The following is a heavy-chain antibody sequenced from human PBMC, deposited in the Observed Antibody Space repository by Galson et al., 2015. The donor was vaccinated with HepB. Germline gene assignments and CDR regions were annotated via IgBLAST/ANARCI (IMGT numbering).Heavy chain of an antibody. CDR3: ATGRAAYCGGDCYSGGNY. CDR1: GYTLTELS. D-gene: IGHD2-21*02. V-gene: IGHV1-24*01. Sequence: SVKVSCKVSGYTLTELSMHWVRQAPGKGLEWMGGFDPEDGETIYAQKFQGRVTMTEDTSTDTAYMELSSLRSEDTAVYYRATGRAAYCGGDCYSGGNYWGQGTLVTVSS. CDR2: FDPEDGET. J-gene: IGHJ4*02.